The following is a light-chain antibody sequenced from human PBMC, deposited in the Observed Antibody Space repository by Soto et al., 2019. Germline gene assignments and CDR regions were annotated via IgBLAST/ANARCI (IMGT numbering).Light chain of an antibody. CDR2: DVS. J-gene: IGLJ2*01. CDR1: SSXXGGYNF. CDR3: GSYTTSSTLGV. V-gene: IGLV2-14*03. Sequence: QSALTQPASVSGSPGQSITISCTGSSSXXGGYNFVAWYQQHPGKAPKLMIYDVSNRPSGVSNRFSGSKSGNTASLTISGXXXXXXXXXYCGSYTTSSTLGVFGGGTKLTVL.